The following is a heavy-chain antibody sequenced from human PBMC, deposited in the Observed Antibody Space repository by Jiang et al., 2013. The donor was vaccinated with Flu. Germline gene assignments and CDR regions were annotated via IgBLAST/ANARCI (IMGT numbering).Heavy chain of an antibody. CDR2: GYYSGDT. Sequence: GSGLVKPSETLSLTCTVSGDSVSSSTYFWGWIRQPPGKGLEWIGSGYYSGDTYYNPSLKSRVTISVDTSKNQFSLRLTSVTAADTAVYYCARHSPWAVHYFDHWGQGDLVTVSS. CDR3: ARHSPWAVHYFDH. CDR1: GDSVSSSTYF. D-gene: IGHD6-19*01. V-gene: IGHV4-39*01. J-gene: IGHJ4*02.